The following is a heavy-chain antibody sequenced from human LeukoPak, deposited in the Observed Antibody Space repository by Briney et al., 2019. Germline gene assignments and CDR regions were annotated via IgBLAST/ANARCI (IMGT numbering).Heavy chain of an antibody. CDR3: ARERGYSGYVLGY. V-gene: IGHV3-66*01. D-gene: IGHD5-12*01. Sequence: LSGGSLRLSCAASGFTVSSNYMSWVRQSPGKGLEWVSVIYSGGSAYYADSVKGRFTISRDNSKNTLYLQMNSLRAEDTAVYYCARERGYSGYVLGYWGQGTLVTVSS. CDR1: GFTVSSNY. J-gene: IGHJ4*02. CDR2: IYSGGSA.